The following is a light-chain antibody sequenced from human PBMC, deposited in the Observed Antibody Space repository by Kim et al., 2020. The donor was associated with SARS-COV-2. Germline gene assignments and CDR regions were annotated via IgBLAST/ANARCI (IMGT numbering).Light chain of an antibody. CDR3: SSYTSSSTLV. CDR1: SSDVGASNY. CDR2: DVS. J-gene: IGLJ3*02. V-gene: IGLV2-14*03. Sequence: GQSITISCTGTSSDVGASNYVSWYQQHPGKAPKHMIYDVSKRPSGVSNRFSGYKSGNTASLTISGLQAEDEADYYCSSYTSSSTLVFGGGTKLTVL.